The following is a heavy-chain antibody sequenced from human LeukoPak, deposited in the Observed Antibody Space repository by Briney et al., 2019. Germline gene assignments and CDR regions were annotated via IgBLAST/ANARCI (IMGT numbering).Heavy chain of an antibody. CDR1: GGSISSGGYS. J-gene: IGHJ4*02. CDR2: IYHSGST. Sequence: SETLSLTCAVSGGSISSGGYSWSWIRQPPGKGLEWIGYIYHSGSTYYNPSLKSRVTISVDTSKNQFSLKLSSVTAADTAVYYCARVGSGWAYYFDYWGQGTLVTVSS. V-gene: IGHV4-30-2*01. CDR3: ARVGSGWAYYFDY. D-gene: IGHD6-19*01.